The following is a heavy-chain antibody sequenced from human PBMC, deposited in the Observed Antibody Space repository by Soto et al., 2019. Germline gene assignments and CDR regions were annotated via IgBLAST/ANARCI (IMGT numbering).Heavy chain of an antibody. V-gene: IGHV3-74*01. D-gene: IGHD3-10*01. CDR2: INSGASTT. Sequence: EVQLVESGGGLVQPGGSLRLSCAASGFTFSSSWMHWVRQAPGKGLVWVSRINSGASTTNYADSVKGRFTISRDNARNTLYLQMDSLTADDTAVYYCARGPTGWFGYDYWCQGTLVTVSS. CDR1: GFTFSSSW. CDR3: ARGPTGWFGYDY. J-gene: IGHJ4*02.